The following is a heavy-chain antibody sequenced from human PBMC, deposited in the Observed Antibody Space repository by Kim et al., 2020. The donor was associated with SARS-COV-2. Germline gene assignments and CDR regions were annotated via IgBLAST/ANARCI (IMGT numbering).Heavy chain of an antibody. CDR1: GFTFRSHA. Sequence: GGSLRLSCVASGFTFRSHAMGWVRQAPGKGLEWVAKIGSGSAGRRYAESVEGRFTISRDNSNNMLYLQMDSLRVDDSGVYYCAKGSSHHATALYYFESWGQGAQVTVS. D-gene: IGHD2-15*01. V-gene: IGHV3-23*01. CDR2: IGSGSAGR. J-gene: IGHJ4*02. CDR3: AKGSSHHATALYYFES.